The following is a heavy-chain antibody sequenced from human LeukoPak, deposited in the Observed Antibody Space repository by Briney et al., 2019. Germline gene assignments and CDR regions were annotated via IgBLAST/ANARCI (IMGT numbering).Heavy chain of an antibody. CDR1: GFTFSSYA. J-gene: IGHJ6*02. CDR2: ISGSGGST. D-gene: IGHD3-16*01. CDR3: ARDGAPLDSYYYGMDV. Sequence: PGGSLRLSCAGSGFTFSSYAMSWVRQAPGKGLEWVSAISGSGGSTYYADSVKGRFTISRDNSKNTLYLQMNSLRAEDTAVYYCARDGAPLDSYYYGMDVWGQGTTVTVSS. V-gene: IGHV3-23*01.